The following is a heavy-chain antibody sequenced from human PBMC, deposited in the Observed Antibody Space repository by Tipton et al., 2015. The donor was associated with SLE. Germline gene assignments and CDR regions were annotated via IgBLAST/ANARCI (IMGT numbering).Heavy chain of an antibody. D-gene: IGHD3-3*01. CDR1: GYSISSGYY. J-gene: IGHJ4*02. CDR3: ARDGNLYYDFWSGYRYLDY. Sequence: LRLSCAVSGYSISSGYYWGWIRQPPGKGLEWIGSIYHSGSTYYNPSLKSRVTISVDTSKNQFSLKLSSVTAADTAVYYCARDGNLYYDFWSGYRYLDYWGQGTLVTVSS. V-gene: IGHV4-38-2*02. CDR2: IYHSGST.